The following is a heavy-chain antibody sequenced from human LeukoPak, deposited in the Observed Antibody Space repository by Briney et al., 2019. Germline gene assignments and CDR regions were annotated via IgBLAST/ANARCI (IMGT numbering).Heavy chain of an antibody. CDR2: IRSKAYGGTT. CDR3: TREGPPVVYGSGTLDY. CDR1: GFTFGDYA. D-gene: IGHD3-10*01. V-gene: IGHV3-49*03. Sequence: PGRSLRLSCTASGFTFGDYAMSWFRQAPGKGLEWVGFIRSKAYGGTTEYAASVKGRFTISRDDSKSIAYLQMNSLKTEDTAVYYCTREGPPVVYGSGTLDYWGQGTLVTVSS. J-gene: IGHJ4*02.